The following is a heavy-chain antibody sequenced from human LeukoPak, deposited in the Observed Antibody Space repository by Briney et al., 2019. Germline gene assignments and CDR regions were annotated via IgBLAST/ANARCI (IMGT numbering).Heavy chain of an antibody. Sequence: GGSLRLSCAASGFTFYTAWMNWVRQAPGKGLEWVARIRSETYGGTTEYTAPVKGRFTISRDDSRNTLHLQMDSLKTEDTAVYYCTTDLGGYFSGGSCYTGLYNCFDPWGQGTLVTVSS. CDR2: IRSETYGGTT. D-gene: IGHD2-15*01. CDR3: TTDLGGYFSGGSCYTGLYNCFDP. V-gene: IGHV3-15*01. CDR1: GFTFYTAW. J-gene: IGHJ5*02.